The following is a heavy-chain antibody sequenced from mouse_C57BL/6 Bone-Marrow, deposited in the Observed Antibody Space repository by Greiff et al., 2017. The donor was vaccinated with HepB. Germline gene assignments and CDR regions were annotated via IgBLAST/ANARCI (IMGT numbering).Heavy chain of an antibody. CDR2: IYPGGGYT. J-gene: IGHJ4*01. Sequence: QVQLKQSGAELVRPGTSVKMSCKASGYTFTNYWIGWAKQRPGHGLEWIGDIYPGGGYTNYNEKFKGKATLTADKSSSTAYMQFSSLTSEDSAIYYCARSNSNWDGAMDDWGQGTSVTVSS. CDR3: ARSNSNWDGAMDD. V-gene: IGHV1-63*01. CDR1: GYTFTNYW. D-gene: IGHD4-1*01.